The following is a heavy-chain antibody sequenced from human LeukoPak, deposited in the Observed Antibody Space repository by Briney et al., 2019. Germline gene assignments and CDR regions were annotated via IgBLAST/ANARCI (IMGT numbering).Heavy chain of an antibody. CDR2: IRSDGSST. J-gene: IGHJ2*01. CDR3: ARNSPGYCSGGSCSSYWYFDL. V-gene: IGHV3-74*01. CDR1: GFTLTNYW. Sequence: PGGSFRLSCAASGFTLTNYWMHWVRQAPGKGLVWVSRIRSDGSSTSFADSVKGRFTISRDNAKNTLYLQMNSLRAEDTAVYYCARNSPGYCSGGSCSSYWYFDLWGRGTLVTVSS. D-gene: IGHD2-15*01.